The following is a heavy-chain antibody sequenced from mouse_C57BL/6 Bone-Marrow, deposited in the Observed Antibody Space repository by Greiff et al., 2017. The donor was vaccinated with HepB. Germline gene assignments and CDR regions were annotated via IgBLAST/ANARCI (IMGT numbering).Heavy chain of an antibody. V-gene: IGHV1-69*01. CDR2: IDPSDSYT. J-gene: IGHJ3*01. Sequence: QVQLQQPGAELVMPGASVKLSCKASGYTFTSYWMHWVKQRPGQGLEWIGEIDPSDSYTNYNQKFKGKSTVTVDKSSSTAYMQLSSLTSEDSAVYYCARFCCGFAYWGQGTLVTVSA. CDR3: ARFCCGFAY. CDR1: GYTFTSYW.